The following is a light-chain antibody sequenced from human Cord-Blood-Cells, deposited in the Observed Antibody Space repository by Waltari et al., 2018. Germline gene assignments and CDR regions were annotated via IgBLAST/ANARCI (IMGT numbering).Light chain of an antibody. J-gene: IGLJ3*02. Sequence: QSVLTQPPSASGTPGQRVTISCSGSSSNIGSNYVYWHQQLPGTAPKLLIYRNNQRPSGVPDRFSGSKSGTSASLAISGLRSEDEADYYCAAWDDSLSGPWVFGGGTKLTVL. V-gene: IGLV1-47*01. CDR1: SSNIGSNY. CDR3: AAWDDSLSGPWV. CDR2: RNN.